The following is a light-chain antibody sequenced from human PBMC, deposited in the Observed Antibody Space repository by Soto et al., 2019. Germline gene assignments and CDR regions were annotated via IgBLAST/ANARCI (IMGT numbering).Light chain of an antibody. Sequence: QSVLTQPASVSGSPGQSITISCTGTSIDVGSYNLVSWYQQHPGKAPKLMIYEGSKRPSGVSNRFSGSKSGNTASLTISGLQAEDEADYYCCSYAGSSIFYVFGTGPKVTVL. V-gene: IGLV2-23*01. J-gene: IGLJ1*01. CDR3: CSYAGSSIFYV. CDR1: SIDVGSYNL. CDR2: EGS.